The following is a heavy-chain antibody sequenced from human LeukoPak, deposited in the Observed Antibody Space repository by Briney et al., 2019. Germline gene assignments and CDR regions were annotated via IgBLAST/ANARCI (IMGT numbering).Heavy chain of an antibody. V-gene: IGHV1-18*01. CDR3: ASYVWGSYRFDY. CDR2: ISAYNSNT. D-gene: IGHD3-16*02. CDR1: GYTFTSYG. J-gene: IGHJ4*02. Sequence: ASVKVSCKASGYTFTSYGFTWVRQAPGQGLEWMGWISAYNSNTNYAQKFQDRVSMTTDTSTSTAYMELSSLRSEDTAVYYCASYVWGSYRFDYWGQGTLVTVSS.